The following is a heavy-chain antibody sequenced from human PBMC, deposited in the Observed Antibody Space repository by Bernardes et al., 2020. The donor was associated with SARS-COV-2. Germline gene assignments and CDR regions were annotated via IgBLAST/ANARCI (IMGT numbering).Heavy chain of an antibody. J-gene: IGHJ4*02. CDR1: GFTFSMYG. Sequence: GGSLRLSRAASGFTFSMYGMNWVRQAPGKGLEWLSAITGGGDGKYYADSVKGRFVISRDNSRDILYLQMNSLRAEDTAVYYCAKDQKSLEPLYALSFWGQGTLVTVSS. V-gene: IGHV3-23*01. D-gene: IGHD1-1*01. CDR3: AKDQKSLEPLYALSF. CDR2: ITGGGDGK.